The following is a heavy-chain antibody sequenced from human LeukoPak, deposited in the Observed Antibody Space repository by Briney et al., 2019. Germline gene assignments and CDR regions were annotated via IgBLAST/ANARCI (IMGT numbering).Heavy chain of an antibody. CDR1: GFTFCSYS. J-gene: IGHJ5*02. CDR3: AISGLYGSGSWTFDP. CDR2: ISSSSSYI. Sequence: GGSLRLSCAAFGFTFCSYSMNWVRQAPGKGLEWVSSISSSSSYIYYADSVKGRFTISRDNAKNSLYLQMNSLRAEDTAVYYCAISGLYGSGSWTFDPWGQGTLVTVSS. V-gene: IGHV3-21*01. D-gene: IGHD3-10*01.